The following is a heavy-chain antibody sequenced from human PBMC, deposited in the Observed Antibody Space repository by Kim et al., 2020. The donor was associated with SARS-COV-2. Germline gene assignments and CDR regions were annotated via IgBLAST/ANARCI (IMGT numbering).Heavy chain of an antibody. J-gene: IGHJ4*02. CDR2: IYYSGST. D-gene: IGHD3-10*01. V-gene: IGHV4-31*03. CDR3: ASGGSGSYYKYFDY. Sequence: SETLSLTCTVSGGSISSGGYYWSWIRQHPGKGLEWIGYIYYSGSTYYNPSLKSRVTISVDTSKNQFSLKLSSVTAADTAVYYCASGGSGSYYKYFDYWGQGTLVTVSS. CDR1: GGSISSGGYY.